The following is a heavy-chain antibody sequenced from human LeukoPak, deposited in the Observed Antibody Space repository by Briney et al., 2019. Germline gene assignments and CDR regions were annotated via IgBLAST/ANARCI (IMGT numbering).Heavy chain of an antibody. CDR2: IYYSGST. Sequence: SETLSLTCTVSGGSISSSSYYWGWIRQPPGKGLEWIGSIYYSGSTYYNPSLKSRVTISVDTSKNQFPLKLSSVTAADTAVYYCARVVGYYDSSGYPDYWGQGTLVTVSS. J-gene: IGHJ4*02. D-gene: IGHD3-22*01. V-gene: IGHV4-39*06. CDR1: GGSISSSSYY. CDR3: ARVVGYYDSSGYPDY.